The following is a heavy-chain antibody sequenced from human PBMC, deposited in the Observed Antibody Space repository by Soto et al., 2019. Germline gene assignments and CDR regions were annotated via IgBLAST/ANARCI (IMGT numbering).Heavy chain of an antibody. V-gene: IGHV3-21*01. CDR3: ARDFLGYCSSTSCYLNWFDP. Sequence: GGSLRLSCTASGFTFSSYSMNWVRQAPGKGLEWVSSISSSSSYIYYADSVKGRFTISRDNAKNSLYLQMNSLRAEDTAVYYCARDFLGYCSSTSCYLNWFDPWGQGTLVTVSS. CDR1: GFTFSSYS. CDR2: ISSSSSYI. D-gene: IGHD2-2*01. J-gene: IGHJ5*02.